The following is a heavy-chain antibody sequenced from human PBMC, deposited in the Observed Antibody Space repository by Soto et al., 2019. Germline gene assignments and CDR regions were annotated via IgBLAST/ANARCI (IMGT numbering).Heavy chain of an antibody. D-gene: IGHD6-6*01. CDR1: GGTFSSYT. CDR2: IIPILGIA. CDR3: AKEEYSSSSGWFDP. J-gene: IGHJ5*02. Sequence: QVPLVQSGAEVKKPGSSVKVSCKASGGTFSSYTISWVRQAPGQGLEWMGRIIPILGIANYAQKFQGRVTITADKSTSTAYMELSSLRSEETAVYYCAKEEYSSSSGWFDPWGQGTLVTVSS. V-gene: IGHV1-69*02.